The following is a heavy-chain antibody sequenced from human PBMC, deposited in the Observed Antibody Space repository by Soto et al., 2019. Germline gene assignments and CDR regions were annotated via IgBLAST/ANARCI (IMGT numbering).Heavy chain of an antibody. V-gene: IGHV1-46*01. J-gene: IGHJ6*02. D-gene: IGHD5-18*01. CDR1: GYSFSNRY. Sequence: GASVKVSCKAYGYSFSNRYVVWVRQAPGQGLEWMGVINPAGGSTSYAQKFQDRVTMTRDMSTSTVYLDLISLRAEDTALYYCTRDHGYGYGMDVWGQGTTVTVSS. CDR2: INPAGGST. CDR3: TRDHGYGYGMDV.